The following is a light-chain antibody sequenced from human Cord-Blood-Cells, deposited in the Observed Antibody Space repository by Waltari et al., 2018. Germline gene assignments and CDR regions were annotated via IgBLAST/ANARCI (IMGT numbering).Light chain of an antibody. CDR2: EGS. CDR3: CSYAGSSTWV. Sequence: QSAMTRPVSVSGSPGQSITTSCTGTSRDVWRYNLVSWYQQHPGKAPKLMIYEGSKRPSGVSNRFSGSKSGNTASLTISGLQAEDEADYYCCSYAGSSTWVFGGGTKLTVL. J-gene: IGLJ3*02. CDR1: SRDVWRYNL. V-gene: IGLV2-23*01.